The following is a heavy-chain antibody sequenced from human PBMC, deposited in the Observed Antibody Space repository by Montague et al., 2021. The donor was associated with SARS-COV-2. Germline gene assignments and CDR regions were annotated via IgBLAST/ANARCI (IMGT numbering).Heavy chain of an antibody. CDR1: GFSFRTYW. Sequence: SLRLSCAASGFSFRTYWMAWVRQAPGKGLVWVSSINGGGSGTTYPDSVKGRFAISRDNVKNTLYLQMNSLRVDDTAVYYCLRENYGAFDAWGQGTMVTVSS. CDR2: INGGGSGT. CDR3: LRENYGAFDA. D-gene: IGHD3-10*01. J-gene: IGHJ3*01. V-gene: IGHV3-74*01.